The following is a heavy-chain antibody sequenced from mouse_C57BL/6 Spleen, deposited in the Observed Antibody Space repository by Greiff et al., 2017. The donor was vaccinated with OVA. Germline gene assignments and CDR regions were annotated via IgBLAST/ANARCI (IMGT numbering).Heavy chain of an antibody. CDR3: ARVYYYGHWYFDV. J-gene: IGHJ1*03. V-gene: IGHV1-18*01. D-gene: IGHD1-1*01. Sequence: VQLKESGPELVKPGASVKIPCKASGYTFTDYNMDWVKQSHGKSLEWIGDINPNNGGTIYNQKFKGKATLTVDKSSSTAYMELRSLTSEDTAVYYCARVYYYGHWYFDVWGTGTTVTVSS. CDR1: GYTFTDYN. CDR2: INPNNGGT.